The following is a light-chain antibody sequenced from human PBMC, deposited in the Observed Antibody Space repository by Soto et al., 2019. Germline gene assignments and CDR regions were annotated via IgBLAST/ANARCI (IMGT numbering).Light chain of an antibody. CDR1: QSLVYSDGNTY. J-gene: IGKJ1*01. V-gene: IGKV2-30*01. CDR3: MQGTHWPLS. CDR2: KVS. Sequence: DVVMTQSPLSLPVTLGQPASISCRSSQSLVYSDGNTYLNWFQQRPGQSPRRLIYKVSNRDSGVPDRFSGSGSGTDFTLKISRVEAEYVGVYYCMQGTHWPLSFGQGTKVEIK.